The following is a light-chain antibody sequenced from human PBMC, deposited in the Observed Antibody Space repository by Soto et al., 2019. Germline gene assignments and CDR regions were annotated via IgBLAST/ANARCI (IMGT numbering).Light chain of an antibody. CDR1: SSDVGGYNY. Sequence: QSALTQPASVSGSPGQSITISCTGTSSDVGGYNYVSWYQQHPGKPPKLMIYEVTNRPSGVSNRFSGSRSGNTASLTISGLQAEDEAYYYCSAYTTSNTWVFGGGTKLPVL. CDR2: EVT. CDR3: SAYTTSNTWV. J-gene: IGLJ3*02. V-gene: IGLV2-14*01.